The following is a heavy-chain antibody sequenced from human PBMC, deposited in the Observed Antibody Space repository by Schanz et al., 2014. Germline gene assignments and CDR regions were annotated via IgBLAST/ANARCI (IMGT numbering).Heavy chain of an antibody. V-gene: IGHV3-30*03. CDR3: ARLDPYCRSGTCSRAFDF. CDR1: GFNFGSHG. D-gene: IGHD2-15*01. CDR2: ISYDGSFK. Sequence: MQLLESGGGLAQPGGSLRLSCAASGFNFGSHGMHWVRQAPGKGLEWVAVISYDGSFKNYADSVRGRITMSRDSSKNTLFLQMNSLRTEDTAVYYCARLDPYCRSGTCSRAFDFWGQGTLVTVSS. J-gene: IGHJ4*02.